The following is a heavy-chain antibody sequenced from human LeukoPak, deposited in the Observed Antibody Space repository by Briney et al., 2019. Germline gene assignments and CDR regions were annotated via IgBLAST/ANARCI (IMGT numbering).Heavy chain of an antibody. D-gene: IGHD3-22*01. V-gene: IGHV4-39*07. Sequence: KTSETLSLTCTVSGGSISSSSYYWGWIRQPPGKGLEWIGSIYYSGSTYYNPSPKSRVTISVDTSKNQFSLKLSSVTAADTAVYYCARDTPIGFDPWGQGTLVTVSS. CDR1: GGSISSSSYY. CDR2: IYYSGST. CDR3: ARDTPIGFDP. J-gene: IGHJ5*02.